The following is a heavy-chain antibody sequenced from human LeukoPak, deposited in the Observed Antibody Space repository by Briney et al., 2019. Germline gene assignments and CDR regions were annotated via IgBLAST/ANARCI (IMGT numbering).Heavy chain of an antibody. Sequence: GRTLRLSCAASGFTFDDYAMHWVRQAPGKGLEWVSGISWNSGSIGYADSVKGRFTISRDNAKNSLYLQMNSLRAEDMALYYCAKDSREMAEDASDICGQGTMVTVSS. CDR1: GFTFDDYA. D-gene: IGHD5-24*01. V-gene: IGHV3-9*03. J-gene: IGHJ3*02. CDR2: ISWNSGSI. CDR3: AKDSREMAEDASDI.